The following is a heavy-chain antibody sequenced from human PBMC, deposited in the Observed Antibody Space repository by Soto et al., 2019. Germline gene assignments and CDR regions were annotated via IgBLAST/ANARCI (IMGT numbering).Heavy chain of an antibody. V-gene: IGHV3-23*01. Sequence: EVQLLESGGGLVQPGGSLRLSCVGSGFSFRKYAMNWVRQAPGKGLEWVSGISGSGGSGRGVYADPVKGRFTISRDNSKNTLYLEMNSLRAEDTAVYYCAKDLDDYSSAIDFWGQGTLVTVSS. CDR3: AKDLDDYSSAIDF. CDR1: GFSFRKYA. J-gene: IGHJ4*02. D-gene: IGHD4-4*01. CDR2: ISGSGGSGRG.